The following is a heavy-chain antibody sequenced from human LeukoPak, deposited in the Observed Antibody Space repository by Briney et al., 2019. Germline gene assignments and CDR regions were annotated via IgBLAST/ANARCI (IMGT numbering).Heavy chain of an antibody. J-gene: IGHJ3*02. CDR3: ARESFKLVRGVIIMGYAFDI. D-gene: IGHD3-10*01. CDR1: GGSISSSNW. CDR2: IYHSGST. V-gene: IGHV4-4*02. Sequence: PSGTLSLTCAVSGGSISSSNWWSWVRQPPGKGLEWIGEIYHSGSTNYNPSLKSRVTISVDKSKNQFSLKLSSVTAADTAVYYCARESFKLVRGVIIMGYAFDIWGQGTMVTVSS.